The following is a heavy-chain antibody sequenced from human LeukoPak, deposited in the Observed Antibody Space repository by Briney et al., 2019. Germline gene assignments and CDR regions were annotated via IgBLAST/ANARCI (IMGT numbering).Heavy chain of an antibody. V-gene: IGHV3-30*02. Sequence: GGSLRLSCAASGFTFSIYGMHWVRQAPGKGLEWVTFIRYDGSNKYYADSVKGRFTISRDNSKSTLYLQMNSLRAEDTAVYYCAKDAYYYDSSGYNYFDYWGQGTLVTVSS. CDR1: GFTFSIYG. CDR2: IRYDGSNK. D-gene: IGHD3-22*01. J-gene: IGHJ4*02. CDR3: AKDAYYYDSSGYNYFDY.